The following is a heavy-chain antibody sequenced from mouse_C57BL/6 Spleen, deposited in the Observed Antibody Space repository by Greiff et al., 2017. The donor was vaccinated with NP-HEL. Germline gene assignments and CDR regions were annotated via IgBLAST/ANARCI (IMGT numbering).Heavy chain of an antibody. V-gene: IGHV1-64*01. CDR3: ARLEYYGSSYVWYFDV. D-gene: IGHD1-1*01. J-gene: IGHJ1*03. Sequence: QVQLQQPGAELVKPGASVKLSCKASGYTFTSYWMHWVKQRPGQGLEWIGMIHPNSGSTNYNEKFKSKATLTVDKSSSTAYMQLSSLTSEDSAVYYCARLEYYGSSYVWYFDVWGTGTTVTVSS. CDR1: GYTFTSYW. CDR2: IHPNSGST.